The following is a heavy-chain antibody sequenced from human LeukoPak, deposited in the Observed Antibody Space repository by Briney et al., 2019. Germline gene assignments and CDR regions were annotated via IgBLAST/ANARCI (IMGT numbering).Heavy chain of an antibody. CDR3: ARDGCSSTSCYTRGDV. J-gene: IGHJ6*04. CDR1: GLPFSFYW. V-gene: IGHV3-7*01. Sequence: PGGSLRLSCAASGLPFSFYWMSWVRQAPGKGLETVANIKQDGSEKYYINSEKSRVTISRDNAENSLYLQMNSLRAEDTAVYYCARDGCSSTSCYTRGDVWGKGTTVTVSS. CDR2: IKQDGSEK. D-gene: IGHD2-2*01.